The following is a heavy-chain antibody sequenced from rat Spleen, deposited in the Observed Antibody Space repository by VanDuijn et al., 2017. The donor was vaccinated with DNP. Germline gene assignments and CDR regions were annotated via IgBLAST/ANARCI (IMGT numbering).Heavy chain of an antibody. V-gene: IGHV2-16*01. J-gene: IGHJ4*01. CDR1: GFSLTSYG. CDR3: ARQGPYAMDA. CDR2: IWSGGTT. Sequence: QVQLKESGPALVQPSRTLSLSCTVSGFSLTSYGVSWVRQPPGQGLEWIAAIWSGGTTDYNSALKSRLSISRDTSKSQVLLKMNSLQSEDTAMYFCARQGPYAMDAWGQGTSVTVSS.